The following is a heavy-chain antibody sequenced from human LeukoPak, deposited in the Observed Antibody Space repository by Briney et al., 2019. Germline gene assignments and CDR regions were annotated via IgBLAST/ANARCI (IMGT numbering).Heavy chain of an antibody. V-gene: IGHV3-33*01. CDR2: IWYDGTNI. CDR3: ARDAGGAFGNYVNHFDY. Sequence: PGTSLRLSCAASGLILSSYGIHWVRQAPGKGLEWVAVIWYDGTNIYYGDSVKGRFSISRDNSKNTVYLQMDSLRAEDTAVYYCARDAGGAFGNYVNHFDYWGQGTLVTVSS. D-gene: IGHD4-11*01. CDR1: GLILSSYG. J-gene: IGHJ4*02.